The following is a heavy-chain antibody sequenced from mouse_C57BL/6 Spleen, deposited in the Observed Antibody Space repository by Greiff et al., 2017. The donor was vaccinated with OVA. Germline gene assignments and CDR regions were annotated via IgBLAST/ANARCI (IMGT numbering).Heavy chain of an antibody. V-gene: IGHV1-19*01. D-gene: IGHD1-1*01. CDR2: INPYNGGT. CDR1: GYTFTDYY. CDR3: ARSGTTVVACDD. Sequence: EVQLQQSGPVLVKPGASVQMSCKASGYTFTDYYMNWVKQSHGKSLEWIGVINPYNGGTSYNQKFKGKATLTVDKSSSTAYMELNSLTSEDSAVYYCARSGTTVVACDDWGQGTTLTVSS. J-gene: IGHJ2*01.